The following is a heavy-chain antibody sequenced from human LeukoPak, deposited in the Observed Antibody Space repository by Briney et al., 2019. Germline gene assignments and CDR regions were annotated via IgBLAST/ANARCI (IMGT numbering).Heavy chain of an antibody. CDR1: GFTFSSYA. CDR2: ISSSSSYI. J-gene: IGHJ4*02. Sequence: GGSLRLSCAASGFTFSSYAMSWVRQAPGKGLEWVSSISSSSSYIYYADSVKGRFTISRDNAKNSLYLQMNSLRAEDTAVYYCARDTYSSGWFFLDYWGQGTLVTVSS. CDR3: ARDTYSSGWFFLDY. D-gene: IGHD6-19*01. V-gene: IGHV3-21*01.